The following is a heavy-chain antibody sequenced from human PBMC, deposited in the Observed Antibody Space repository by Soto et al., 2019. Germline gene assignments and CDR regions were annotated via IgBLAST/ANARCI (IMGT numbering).Heavy chain of an antibody. V-gene: IGHV4-59*01. CDR2: VYYSGST. Sequence: SDTLSLTCTVSGGSISGYYWSWIRHPPGKGLEWIGYVYYSGSTKYNPSLESRVTISVDMSNNQFSLMLTSVTAADTAVYYCAKYRRTDAEGYRLDFWGQGTLVTVSS. CDR3: AKYRRTDAEGYRLDF. D-gene: IGHD5-12*01. J-gene: IGHJ4*02. CDR1: GGSISGYY.